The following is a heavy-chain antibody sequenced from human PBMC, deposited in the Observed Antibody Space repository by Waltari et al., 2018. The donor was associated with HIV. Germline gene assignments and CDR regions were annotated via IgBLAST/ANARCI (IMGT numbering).Heavy chain of an antibody. D-gene: IGHD3-22*01. Sequence: EVQLVETGGGLIQPGGSLRLSCAGSGFTVRSNYLSRFRPAPGKGLEWVSVIYSGGSTYYADSVKGRFTISRDNSKNTLYLQMNSLRAEDTAVYYCARGGYYDSSGYYYWGQGTLVTVSS. V-gene: IGHV3-53*02. CDR3: ARGGYYDSSGYYY. J-gene: IGHJ4*02. CDR2: IYSGGST. CDR1: GFTVRSNY.